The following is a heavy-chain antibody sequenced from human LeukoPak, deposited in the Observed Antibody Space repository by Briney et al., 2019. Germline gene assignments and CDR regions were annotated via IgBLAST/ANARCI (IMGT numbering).Heavy chain of an antibody. J-gene: IGHJ4*02. CDR3: AKDRLGDWRGSFDSSPSTNYFDY. D-gene: IGHD3-22*01. Sequence: PGGSLTLSCAASGFTFTNYGMHRVRQAPGKGLEWVAFIRFDGNSEYYADSVKGRFTISRDNSKKTLYLHMNSLRAEDTAVYYCAKDRLGDWRGSFDSSPSTNYFDYWGQGTLVTVSS. CDR1: GFTFTNYG. CDR2: IRFDGNSE. V-gene: IGHV3-30*02.